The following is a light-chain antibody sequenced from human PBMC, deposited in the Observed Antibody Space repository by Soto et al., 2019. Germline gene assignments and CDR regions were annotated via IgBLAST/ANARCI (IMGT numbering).Light chain of an antibody. CDR1: QSVGSS. CDR2: DAS. J-gene: IGKJ2*01. V-gene: IGKV3-11*01. Sequence: EIVLTQSPATLSLSPGERATLSCRASQSVGSSLAWFQHKPGQAPRLLIYDASNRATGIPARFSGSGSGTDFTLTIRSLEPEDLAVYYCQQRSNWPRTFGQGTKLEIQ. CDR3: QQRSNWPRT.